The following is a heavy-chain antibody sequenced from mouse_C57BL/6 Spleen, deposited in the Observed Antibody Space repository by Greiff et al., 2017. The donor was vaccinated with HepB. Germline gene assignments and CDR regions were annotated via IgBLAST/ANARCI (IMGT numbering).Heavy chain of an antibody. V-gene: IGHV5-17*01. Sequence: EVHLVESGGGLVKPGGSLKLSCAASGFTFSDYGMHWVRQAPEKGLEWVAYISSGSSTIYYADTVKGRFTISRDNAKNPLFLQMTSLRSEDTAMYYCARKKVRLYAMDYWGQGTSVTVSS. J-gene: IGHJ4*01. D-gene: IGHD1-2*01. CDR1: GFTFSDYG. CDR2: ISSGSSTI. CDR3: ARKKVRLYAMDY.